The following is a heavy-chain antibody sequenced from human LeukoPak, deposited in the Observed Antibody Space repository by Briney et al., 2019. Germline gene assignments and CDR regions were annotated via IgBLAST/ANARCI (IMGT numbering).Heavy chain of an antibody. CDR2: ISGSGGST. CDR3: AKDLVRATGVDY. V-gene: IGHV3-23*01. Sequence: GGTLRLSCAASGFTFSSHGMSWVRQAPGKGLEWVSAISGSGGSTYYADSVKGRFTISRDNSKNTLYLQMNSLRAEDTAVYYCAKDLVRATGVDYWGQGTLVTVSS. CDR1: GFTFSSHG. J-gene: IGHJ4*02. D-gene: IGHD6-6*01.